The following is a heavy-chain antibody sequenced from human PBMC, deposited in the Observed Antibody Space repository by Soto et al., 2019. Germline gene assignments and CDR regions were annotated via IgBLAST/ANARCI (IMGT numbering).Heavy chain of an antibody. CDR1: GASVSSGDYY. V-gene: IGHV4-61*03. Sequence: QVQLQEAGPGLVKPSETLALNCSVSGASVSSGDYYWSWIRQPPGKGLECIGYIYFSGATSYAPSHTRRVSISIDTSNDRFFLKIKSVTAADTAFYYCVRVHADDSSGYSLDYWGQGLLVSVSS. CDR3: VRVHADDSSGYSLDY. CDR2: IYFSGAT. D-gene: IGHD3-22*01. J-gene: IGHJ4*02.